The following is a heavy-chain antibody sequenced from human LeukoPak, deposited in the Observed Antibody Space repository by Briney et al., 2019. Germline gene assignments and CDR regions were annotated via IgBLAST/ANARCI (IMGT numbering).Heavy chain of an antibody. Sequence: GGSLRLSCVASGFTFDNAWMSWVRQAPGKGLEWVGRTKSKTDGGTTDYAAPVKGRFTISRDDLENTLYLQMNSLTAEDTAVYYCVRASYYDSTGYVKDNFDYWGQGTLVTVSS. CDR1: GFTFDNAW. CDR2: TKSKTDGGTT. J-gene: IGHJ4*02. V-gene: IGHV3-15*01. D-gene: IGHD3-22*01. CDR3: VRASYYDSTGYVKDNFDY.